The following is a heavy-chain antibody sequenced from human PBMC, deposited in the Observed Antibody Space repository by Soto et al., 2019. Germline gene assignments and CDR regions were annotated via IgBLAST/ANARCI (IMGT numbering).Heavy chain of an antibody. CDR3: ARSYYAAGSYYKTPFWFDP. D-gene: IGHD3-10*01. CDR2: IYYSGST. J-gene: IGHJ5*02. V-gene: IGHV4-59*01. Sequence: SETLSLTCTVSGGSISSYYWSWIRQPPGKGLEWIGYIYYSGSTNYNPSLKSRGTISVDTSKNQFSLKLSSVTAADTTVYYCARSYYAAGSYYKTPFWFDPWGQGTLVTVSS. CDR1: GGSISSYY.